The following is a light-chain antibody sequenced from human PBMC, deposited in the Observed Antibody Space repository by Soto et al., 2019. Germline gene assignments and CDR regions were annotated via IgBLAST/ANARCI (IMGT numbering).Light chain of an antibody. CDR2: DVS. J-gene: IGLJ1*01. Sequence: QAVLPQPASLPASPGQSITISCTVISSDVGGYNYVSWYQQHPGKAPKLMMYDVSNRPSGVSNRWSVSKSGNTASLSLSGLQAEDEADYSCSSYTSSSPLFGTGTKV. CDR3: SSYTSSSPL. V-gene: IGLV2-14*01. CDR1: SSDVGGYNY.